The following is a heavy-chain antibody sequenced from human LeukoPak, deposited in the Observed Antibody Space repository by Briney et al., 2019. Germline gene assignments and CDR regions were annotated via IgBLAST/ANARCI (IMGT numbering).Heavy chain of an antibody. V-gene: IGHV4-34*01. CDR1: GGSISGYY. CDR2: INHSGST. D-gene: IGHD3-3*01. Sequence: SETLSLTCTVSGGSISGYYWSWIRQPPGKGLEWIGEINHSGSTNYNPSLKSRVTISVDTSKNQFSLKLSSVTAADTAVYYCARKPSGYYVFDYWGQGTLVTVSS. J-gene: IGHJ4*02. CDR3: ARKPSGYYVFDY.